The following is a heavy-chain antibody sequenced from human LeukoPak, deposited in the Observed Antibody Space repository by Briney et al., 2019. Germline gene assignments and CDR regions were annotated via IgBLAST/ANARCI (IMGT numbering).Heavy chain of an antibody. CDR2: IYYSGST. CDR1: GGSISSSSYY. D-gene: IGHD2-2*01. CDR3: ARGRGRIRSSRNVNWFDP. V-gene: IGHV4-39*07. Sequence: SETLSLTCTVSGGSISSSSYYWGWIRQPPGKGLEWIGSIYYSGSTYYNPSLKSRVTISVDTSKNQFSLKLSSVTAADTAVYYCARGRGRIRSSRNVNWFDPWGQGTLVTVSS. J-gene: IGHJ5*02.